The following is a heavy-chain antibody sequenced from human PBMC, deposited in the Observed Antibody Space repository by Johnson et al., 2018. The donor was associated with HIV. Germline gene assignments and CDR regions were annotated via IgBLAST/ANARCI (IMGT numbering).Heavy chain of an antibody. CDR1: GFTFSSYA. Sequence: VQLVESGGGVVQPGRSLRLSCAASGFTFSSYAMHWVRQAPGKGLEWVAVISYDGSNKYYADSVKGRFTISRDNSKNTLYLQMNSLRAEDTAVYYCARADYDILTGYAFDIWGQGTMVTVSS. CDR2: ISYDGSNK. J-gene: IGHJ3*02. D-gene: IGHD3-9*01. CDR3: ARADYDILTGYAFDI. V-gene: IGHV3-30-3*01.